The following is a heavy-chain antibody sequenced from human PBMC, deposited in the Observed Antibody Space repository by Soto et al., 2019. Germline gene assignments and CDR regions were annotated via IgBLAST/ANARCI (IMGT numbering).Heavy chain of an antibody. Sequence: QVQLQESGPGLVKPSQTLSLTCTVSGGSISSGNYYWSWIRQPPGKGLEWIGFISYSGSANYNPSLKSRVNMSVDTSKKQFSLNLSFVTAADTAVYYCATMGTPATGLSYFDFWGQGTLFTVSS. CDR3: ATMGTPATGLSYFDF. J-gene: IGHJ4*02. CDR1: GGSISSGNYY. CDR2: ISYSGSA. V-gene: IGHV4-30-4*01. D-gene: IGHD2-15*01.